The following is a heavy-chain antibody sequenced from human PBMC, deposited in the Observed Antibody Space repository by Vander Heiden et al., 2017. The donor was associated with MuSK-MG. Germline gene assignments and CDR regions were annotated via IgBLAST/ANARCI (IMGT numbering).Heavy chain of an antibody. CDR1: GLTFSSYA. Sequence: EVQLLESGGGLVQPGGSLRLSCAASGLTFSSYAMRWVRQAPGKGLEWVSAISGSGGSTYYADSVKGRFTISRDNSKNTLYLQMSSLRAEDTAVYYCAKYLVGGSYYMDVWGKGTTVTVSS. J-gene: IGHJ6*03. D-gene: IGHD3-16*01. CDR2: ISGSGGST. V-gene: IGHV3-23*01. CDR3: AKYLVGGSYYMDV.